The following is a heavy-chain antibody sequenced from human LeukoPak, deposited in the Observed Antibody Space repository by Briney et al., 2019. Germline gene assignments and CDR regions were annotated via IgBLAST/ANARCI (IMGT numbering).Heavy chain of an antibody. V-gene: IGHV3-23*01. CDR3: AKAGPPSGYYDSSGYYHGAFDI. D-gene: IGHD3-22*01. J-gene: IGHJ3*02. CDR2: ISGSGDST. CDR1: GFTLRSYV. Sequence: GGSLRLSCVASGFTLRSYVMNWVRQTPGKGLEWVSSISGSGDSTFYADSVKGRFSISRDNSKNTLYLQMNSLRAEDTAVYYCAKAGPPSGYYDSSGYYHGAFDIWGQGTMVTVSS.